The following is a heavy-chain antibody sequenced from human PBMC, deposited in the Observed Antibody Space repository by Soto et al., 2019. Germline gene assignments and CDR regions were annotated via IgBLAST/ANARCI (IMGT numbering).Heavy chain of an antibody. V-gene: IGHV4-59*08. CDR2: IYYSGST. Sequence: QVQLQESGPGLVKPSETLSLTCTVSGGSISSYYWSWIRQPPGKGLEWIGYIYYSGSTNYNPSLKSRVTISVDTSKNQFSLKLSSVTAADTAVYYCARHPGRIAAVAGIDYWGQGTLVTVSS. CDR1: GGSISSYY. D-gene: IGHD6-13*01. J-gene: IGHJ4*02. CDR3: ARHPGRIAAVAGIDY.